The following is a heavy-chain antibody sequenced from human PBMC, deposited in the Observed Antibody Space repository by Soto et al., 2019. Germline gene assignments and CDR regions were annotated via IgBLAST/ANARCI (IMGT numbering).Heavy chain of an antibody. CDR1: GFTFSSYA. J-gene: IGHJ6*03. Sequence: EVQLLESGGGLVQPGGSLRLSCAASGFTFSSYAMSWVRQAPGKGLEWVSAISGSGGSTYYADSVKGRFTISRDNTKHRLYLQMNSLRAEDTAVYCCAKEPYYYYYMDVWGKGTTVTVSS. CDR2: ISGSGGST. V-gene: IGHV3-23*01. CDR3: AKEPYYYYYMDV.